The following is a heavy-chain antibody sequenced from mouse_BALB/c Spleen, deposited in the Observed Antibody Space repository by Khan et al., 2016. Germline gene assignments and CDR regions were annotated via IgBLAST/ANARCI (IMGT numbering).Heavy chain of an antibody. CDR2: INPDSSTI. CDR1: GFDFSRYW. D-gene: IGHD1-1*02. V-gene: IGHV4-1*02. CDR3: ARPRGNYAMDY. J-gene: IGHJ4*01. Sequence: EVQLLESGGGLVQPGGSLKLSCAASGFDFSRYWMSWVRQAPGKGLEWIGEINPDSSTINYTPSLKDKFIISRDNAKNTLYLQMRKGRSENTAHYYCARPRGNYAMDYWGKGTSVTVSS.